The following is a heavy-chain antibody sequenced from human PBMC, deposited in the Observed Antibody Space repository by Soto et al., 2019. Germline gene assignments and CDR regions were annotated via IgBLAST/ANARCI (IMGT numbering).Heavy chain of an antibody. Sequence: AGGSLRLSCAASGFTFISYGMHWVRQAPGKGLEWVAVISYDGSNKYYADSVKGRFTISRDNSKNTLYLQMNSLRAEDTAVYYCAKDRDHSSGWTFDYWGQGTLVTVSS. CDR2: ISYDGSNK. J-gene: IGHJ4*02. CDR3: AKDRDHSSGWTFDY. V-gene: IGHV3-30*18. CDR1: GFTFISYG. D-gene: IGHD6-19*01.